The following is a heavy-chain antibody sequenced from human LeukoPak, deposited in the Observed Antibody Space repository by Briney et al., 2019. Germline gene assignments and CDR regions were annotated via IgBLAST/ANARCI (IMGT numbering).Heavy chain of an antibody. CDR2: ISSSSRSI. Sequence: GGSLRLSCAASGFTFSSYTMNWVRQAPGKGLEWVSSISSSSRSIFYADSVRGRFTTSRDNAKNSLFLQMNSLRAEDTAVYYCTRVSSSGGNSDYWGQGTLVTVSS. J-gene: IGHJ4*02. CDR1: GFTFSSYT. CDR3: TRVSSSGGNSDY. D-gene: IGHD4-23*01. V-gene: IGHV3-21*01.